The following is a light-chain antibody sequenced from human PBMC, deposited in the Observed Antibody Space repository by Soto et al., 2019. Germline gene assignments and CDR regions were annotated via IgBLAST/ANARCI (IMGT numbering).Light chain of an antibody. CDR1: SSDVGGYNY. CDR2: DVT. J-gene: IGLJ1*01. V-gene: IGLV2-11*01. CDR3: CSYAGRYTPYV. Sequence: QSALTQPRSVSGSPGQSVTISCTGTSSDVGGYNYVSWYQQHPGKAPKPMIYDVTKRPSGVPDRFSGSKSGNTASLTISGLQAEDEADYYCCSYAGRYTPYVFGTGTKLTGL.